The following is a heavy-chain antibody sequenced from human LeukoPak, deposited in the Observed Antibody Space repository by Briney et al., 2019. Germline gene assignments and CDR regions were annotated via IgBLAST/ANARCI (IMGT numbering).Heavy chain of an antibody. CDR3: TRAGEAVAGKPFDY. Sequence: GGSLRLPCAASGFTFSGSAMHWVRQASGKGLEWVGRIRSKANSYATAYAASVKGRFTISRDDSKNTAYLQMNSLKTEDTAVYYCTRAGEAVAGKPFDYWGQGTLVTVSS. J-gene: IGHJ4*02. CDR1: GFTFSGSA. D-gene: IGHD6-19*01. CDR2: IRSKANSYAT. V-gene: IGHV3-73*01.